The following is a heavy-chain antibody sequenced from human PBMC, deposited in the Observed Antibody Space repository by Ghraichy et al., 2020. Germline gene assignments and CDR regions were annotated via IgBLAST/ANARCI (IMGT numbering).Heavy chain of an antibody. CDR1: GFTFSSYG. CDR2: IRYDGSNK. D-gene: IGHD3-22*01. Sequence: GGSLRLSCAASGFTFSSYGMHWVRQAPGKGLEWVAFIRYDGSNKYYADSVKGRFTISRDNSKNTLYLQMNSLRAEDTAVYYCAKVPYDSSGYYYDYWGQGTLVTVS. CDR3: AKVPYDSSGYYYDY. V-gene: IGHV3-30*02. J-gene: IGHJ4*02.